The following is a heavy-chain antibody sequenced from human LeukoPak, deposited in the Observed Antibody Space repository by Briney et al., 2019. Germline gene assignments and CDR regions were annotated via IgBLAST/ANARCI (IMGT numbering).Heavy chain of an antibody. CDR3: TRMTTGHDY. CDR1: GVSFDDYY. D-gene: IGHD4-17*01. Sequence: SETLSLTCAVSGVSFDDYYWSWVRQTPGRGLEWIGEINHSGYTNDSPSLKSRVTLSIDTSRKQFSLNLRSVTVADAGIYYCTRMTTGHDYWGQGTLVTVSS. CDR2: INHSGYT. V-gene: IGHV4-34*01. J-gene: IGHJ4*02.